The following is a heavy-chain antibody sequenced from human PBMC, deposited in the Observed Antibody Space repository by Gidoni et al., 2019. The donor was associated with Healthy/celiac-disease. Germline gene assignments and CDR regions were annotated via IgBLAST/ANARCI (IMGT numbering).Heavy chain of an antibody. D-gene: IGHD2-15*01. CDR1: GGTFSSYA. CDR2: IIPILGIA. V-gene: IGHV1-69*04. CDR3: ARDLIDGGNPFFDY. Sequence: QVQLVQSGAAVKKPGSSVKVSCKASGGTFSSYAISWVRQAPGQGLEWMGRIIPILGIANYAQKFQGRVTITADKSTSTAYMELSSLRSEDTAVYYCARDLIDGGNPFFDYWGQGTLVTVSS. J-gene: IGHJ4*02.